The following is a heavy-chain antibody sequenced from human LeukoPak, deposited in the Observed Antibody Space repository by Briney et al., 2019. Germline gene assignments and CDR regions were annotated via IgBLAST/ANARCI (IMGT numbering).Heavy chain of an antibody. J-gene: IGHJ4*02. V-gene: IGHV1-2*02. Sequence: ASVKVSCKASGYTFTGYYMHWVRQAPGQGLEWMGWINPNSGGTNYAQKFQGRVTMTRDTSISTAYMERSRLRSDDTAVYYCARVPSSSWSSELDYWGQGTLVTVSS. CDR1: GYTFTGYY. CDR3: ARVPSSSWSSELDY. D-gene: IGHD6-13*01. CDR2: INPNSGGT.